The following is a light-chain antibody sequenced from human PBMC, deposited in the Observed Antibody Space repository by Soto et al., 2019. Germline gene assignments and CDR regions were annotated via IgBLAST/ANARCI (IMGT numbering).Light chain of an antibody. Sequence: QSVLTQPTSASGSPGQSVTISCTGTSSDVGFYNYVSWYQQHPDKAPQLMIYEVNKRPSGVPDRLSGSKSGNTASLTVSGLQTDDEADYSCTSYAGYNNPVVFGGGTKLTVL. CDR3: TSYAGYNNPVV. CDR1: SSDVGFYNY. V-gene: IGLV2-8*01. J-gene: IGLJ3*02. CDR2: EVN.